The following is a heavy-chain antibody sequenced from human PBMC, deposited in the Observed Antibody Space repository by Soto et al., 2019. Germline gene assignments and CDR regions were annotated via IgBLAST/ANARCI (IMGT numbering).Heavy chain of an antibody. CDR1: GYTFTSHG. CDR2: FSAHNGNT. J-gene: IGHJ4*02. CDR3: ARGRYGDY. V-gene: IGHV1-18*01. Sequence: QVHLVQSGAEVKKPGSSVKVSCKASGYTFTSHGITWVRQAPGQGLEWMGWFSAHNGNTDYAQKLQGRVIVTRDTSTSTAYMELRSLRSDDTAVYYCARGRYGDYWGQGALVTVSS. D-gene: IGHD1-1*01.